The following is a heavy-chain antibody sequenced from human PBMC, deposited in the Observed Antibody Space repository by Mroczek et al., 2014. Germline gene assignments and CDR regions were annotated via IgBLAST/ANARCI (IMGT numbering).Heavy chain of an antibody. Sequence: QVQLVESGAEVKKPGASVKVSCKASGYTFTGYYMHWVRQAPGQGLEWMGWINPNSGGTNYAQKFQGRVTMTRDTSISTAYMELSRLRSDDTAVYYCARDLWTVTGGGGAYYYGMDVVGPRDPRSPVSS. CDR3: ARDLWTVTGGGGAYYYGMDV. V-gene: IGHV1-2*02. CDR2: INPNSGGT. D-gene: IGHD1-20*01. J-gene: IGHJ6*02. CDR1: GYTFTGYY.